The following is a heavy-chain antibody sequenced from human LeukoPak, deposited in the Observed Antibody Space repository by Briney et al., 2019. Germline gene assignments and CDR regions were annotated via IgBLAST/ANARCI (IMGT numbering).Heavy chain of an antibody. CDR3: AREDSSSWYCAFDI. V-gene: IGHV3-11*06. J-gene: IGHJ3*02. D-gene: IGHD6-13*01. CDR2: ISTHSTYT. CDR1: GFIFSDYS. Sequence: GGSLRLSCAASGFIFSDYSMSWIRQAPGKGLEWVSYISTHSTYTHYADSVRGRFTISRDNAKNSLYLQMHSLRAEDTAVYYCAREDSSSWYCAFDIWGQGTMVTVSS.